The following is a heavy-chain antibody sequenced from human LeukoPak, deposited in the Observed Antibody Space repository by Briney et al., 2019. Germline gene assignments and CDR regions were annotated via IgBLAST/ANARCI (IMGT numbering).Heavy chain of an antibody. V-gene: IGHV4-59*01. CDR3: ARAGGVKTAALDLDY. D-gene: IGHD6-25*01. CDR2: IYYSGSA. Sequence: PSETLSLTCTVSGGSISDYSWSWIRQPPGKGLEWIGNIYYSGSANHNPSLKSRVTISRDTSKNQFSLKLTSVATADTAVYYCARAGGVKTAALDLDYWGQGTLVTVSS. CDR1: GGSISDYS. J-gene: IGHJ4*02.